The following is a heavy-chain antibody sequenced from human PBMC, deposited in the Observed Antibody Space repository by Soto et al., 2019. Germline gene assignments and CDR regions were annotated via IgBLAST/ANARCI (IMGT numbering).Heavy chain of an antibody. CDR1: GGSISSYY. Sequence: SETLSLTCTVSGGSISSYYWSWIRQPPGKGLEWIGYIYYSGSTNYNPSLKSRVTISVDTSKNQFSLKLSSVTAADTAVYYCARTSAAVVCDYWGQGTLVTVSS. V-gene: IGHV4-59*01. D-gene: IGHD2-2*01. CDR2: IYYSGST. CDR3: ARTSAAVVCDY. J-gene: IGHJ4*02.